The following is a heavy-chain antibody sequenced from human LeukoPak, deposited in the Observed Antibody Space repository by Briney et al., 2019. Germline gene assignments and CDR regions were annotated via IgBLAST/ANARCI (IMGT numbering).Heavy chain of an antibody. V-gene: IGHV3-21*01. J-gene: IGHJ4*02. CDR3: ARFSSSSINY. CDR2: ISSSSSYI. Sequence: PGGSLRLSCAASGFTFSSYSMNRVRQAPGKGLEWVSSISSSSSYIYYADSVKGRFTISRDNAKNSLYLQMNSLRAEDTAVYYCARFSSSSINYWGQGTLVTVSS. CDR1: GFTFSSYS. D-gene: IGHD6-13*01.